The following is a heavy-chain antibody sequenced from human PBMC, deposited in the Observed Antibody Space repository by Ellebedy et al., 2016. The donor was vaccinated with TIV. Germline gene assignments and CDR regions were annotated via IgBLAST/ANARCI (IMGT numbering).Heavy chain of an antibody. Sequence: ASVKVSCXASGYTFTSYDINWVRQATGQGLEWMGWMNPNSGNTGYAQKFQGRVTMTRDTSTSTVYMELSSLRSEDTAVYYCARGAYYYDSSGYLEHWGQGTLVTVSS. CDR1: GYTFTSYD. CDR2: MNPNSGNT. CDR3: ARGAYYYDSSGYLEH. J-gene: IGHJ1*01. D-gene: IGHD3-22*01. V-gene: IGHV1-8*01.